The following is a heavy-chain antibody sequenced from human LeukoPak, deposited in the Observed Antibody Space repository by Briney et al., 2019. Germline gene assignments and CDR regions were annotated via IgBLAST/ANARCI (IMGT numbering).Heavy chain of an antibody. V-gene: IGHV1-18*01. CDR2: IYAYSANT. J-gene: IGHJ3*02. CDR3: ARPSRRTIREAFDI. CDR1: DHTFSNFG. Sequence: GASVKVSCKASDHTFSNFGITWVRQAPGQGLEWMGWIYAYSANTKYAQNLQGRVTMTRDTSISTAYMELSRLRSDDTAVYYCARPSRRTIREAFDIWGQGTMVTVSS. D-gene: IGHD1-1*01.